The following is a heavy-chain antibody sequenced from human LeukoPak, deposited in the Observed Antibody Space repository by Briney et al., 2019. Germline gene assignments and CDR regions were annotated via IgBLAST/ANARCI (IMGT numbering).Heavy chain of an antibody. V-gene: IGHV3-23*01. CDR2: IRGNGDGP. CDR1: GFTFSSSA. Sequence: PGESLRLSCAASGFTFSSSAMSWVRQAPGKGLEWVSGIRGNGDGPYYADSVKGRFTISGDNSKNTMYLQMNSLRAEDTAVYYCAKGYGSGSYYFDYWGQGTLVTVST. D-gene: IGHD3-10*01. CDR3: AKGYGSGSYYFDY. J-gene: IGHJ4*02.